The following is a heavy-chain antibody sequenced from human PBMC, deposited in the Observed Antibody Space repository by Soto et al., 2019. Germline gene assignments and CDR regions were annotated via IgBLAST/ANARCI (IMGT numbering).Heavy chain of an antibody. CDR3: ARGGITMYDYALDV. V-gene: IGHV4-34*01. J-gene: IGHJ6*01. Sequence: QVQLQQWGAGLLRPSETLSLTCAVDGGSFSGNSWSWIRQPPGKGLEWIGEINPSGSTNYNPSLKSRVTISADTSRNQFSLKLSSVTAADTAVFYCARGGITMYDYALDVWGQGTTVTVSS. CDR1: GGSFSGNS. D-gene: IGHD3-3*01. CDR2: INPSGST.